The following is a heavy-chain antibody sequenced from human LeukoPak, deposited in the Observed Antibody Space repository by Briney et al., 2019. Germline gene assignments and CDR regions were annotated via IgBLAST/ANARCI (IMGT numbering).Heavy chain of an antibody. Sequence: GASVKVSCKASGYTFTSYGISWVRQAPGQGLEWMGWISAYNGNTNYAQKLQGRVTMTTDTSTSTAYMELSRLRSDDTAVYYCARGRNWNDVSHTDAFDIWGQGTMVTVSS. CDR2: ISAYNGNT. D-gene: IGHD1-1*01. V-gene: IGHV1-18*01. CDR3: ARGRNWNDVSHTDAFDI. J-gene: IGHJ3*02. CDR1: GYTFTSYG.